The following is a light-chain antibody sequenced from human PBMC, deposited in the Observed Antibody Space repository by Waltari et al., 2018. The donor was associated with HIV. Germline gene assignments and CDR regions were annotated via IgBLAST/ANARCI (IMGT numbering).Light chain of an antibody. Sequence: QSVLTQPRSVSGSPGQSVTISCTGTTSDVGGYDYVSWFQRHPGKAPKLMIYDVRKRPSGVSDRFSGSKSGNTASLTISGLQAEDEADYFCCSYADTYAWVFGGGTKLTVL. J-gene: IGLJ3*02. CDR1: TSDVGGYDY. CDR2: DVR. CDR3: CSYADTYAWV. V-gene: IGLV2-11*01.